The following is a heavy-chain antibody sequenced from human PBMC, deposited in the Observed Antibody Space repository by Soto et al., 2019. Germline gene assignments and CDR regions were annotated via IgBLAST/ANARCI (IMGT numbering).Heavy chain of an antibody. CDR2: IKRKGDSVTP. Sequence: EVQLVESGGGLVKPGGSLRLSCAASGFTFTDAWMSWVRQAPGKGLEWVGRIKRKGDSVTPDYAAPVKGRFTISRDDSRNTVYLQMNSLRTADSAVYYCVREYNYYGAGTLGGKYFDYWGQGTPVTVSS. J-gene: IGHJ4*02. CDR1: GFTFTDAW. CDR3: VREYNYYGAGTLGGKYFDY. V-gene: IGHV3-15*01. D-gene: IGHD3-10*01.